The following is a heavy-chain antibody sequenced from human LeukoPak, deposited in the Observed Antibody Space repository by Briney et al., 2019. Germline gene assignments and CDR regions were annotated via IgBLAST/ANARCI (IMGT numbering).Heavy chain of an antibody. V-gene: IGHV4-34*01. D-gene: IGHD3-22*01. CDR1: GGSFSGYY. Sequence: SETVSLTCAVYGGSFSGYYWSWIRQPPGKGLEWIGEINHSGSTNYNPSLKSRVTISVDTSKNQFSLKLSSVTAADTAVYFCARGGKRGSMIVVVRDYWGQGTLVTVSS. CDR3: ARGGKRGSMIVVVRDY. J-gene: IGHJ4*02. CDR2: INHSGST.